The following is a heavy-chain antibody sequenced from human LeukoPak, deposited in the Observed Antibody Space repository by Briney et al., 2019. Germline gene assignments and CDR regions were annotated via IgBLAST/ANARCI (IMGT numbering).Heavy chain of an antibody. Sequence: SETLSLTCAVYGGSFSGYYSSWIRHPPGRGREWVGEINHSGSTNYNPSLKSRVTISVDTSKNQFSLKLSSVTAADTAVYYCARGGTYYDFWSGEYYFDYWGQGTLVTVSS. V-gene: IGHV4-34*01. CDR3: ARGGTYYDFWSGEYYFDY. CDR1: GGSFSGYY. J-gene: IGHJ4*02. CDR2: INHSGST. D-gene: IGHD3-3*01.